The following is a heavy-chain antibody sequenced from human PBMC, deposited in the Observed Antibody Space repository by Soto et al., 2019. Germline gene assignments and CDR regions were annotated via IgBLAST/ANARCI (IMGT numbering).Heavy chain of an antibody. J-gene: IGHJ5*02. CDR2: ISSSGSYI. V-gene: IGHV3-21*01. Sequence: GGSLRLSCAASGFTFSSYTMNWVRQAPGKGLEWVSSISSSGSYIHYADSVKGRFTISRDNAKNSLFLQMDSLRAEDTAVYYCARDVETSMDGLNYFDPWGQGTLVTVSS. CDR3: ARDVETSMDGLNYFDP. CDR1: GFTFSSYT. D-gene: IGHD5-18*01.